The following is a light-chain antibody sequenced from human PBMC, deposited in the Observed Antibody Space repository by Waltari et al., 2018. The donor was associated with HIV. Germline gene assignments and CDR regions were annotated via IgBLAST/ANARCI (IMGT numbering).Light chain of an antibody. CDR2: GAS. CDR3: QHYDSWSRT. CDR1: QHVGNN. Sequence: EVAVTQSPATLSVFPGERGTLSCTTSQHVGNNLAWYQKKSGQGPRLLIYGASTRATGVPGRFGGSGSGTEFNFTIASLQADDSAVYYCQHYDSWSRTFGQGTTIEIK. V-gene: IGKV3-15*01. J-gene: IGKJ1*01.